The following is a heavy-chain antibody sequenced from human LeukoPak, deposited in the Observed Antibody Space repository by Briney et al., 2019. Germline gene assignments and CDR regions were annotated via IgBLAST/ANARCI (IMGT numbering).Heavy chain of an antibody. CDR3: ATRRDGYSTYCFDY. J-gene: IGHJ4*02. D-gene: IGHD5-24*01. CDR1: GGSFSGYY. V-gene: IGHV4-34*01. Sequence: PSETLSLTCAVYGGSFSGYYWSWIRQPPGKGLEWIGEINHSGSTNYNPSLKSRVTISVDTSKNQFSLKLSSVTAADTAVYYCATRRDGYSTYCFDYWGQGTLVTVSS. CDR2: INHSGST.